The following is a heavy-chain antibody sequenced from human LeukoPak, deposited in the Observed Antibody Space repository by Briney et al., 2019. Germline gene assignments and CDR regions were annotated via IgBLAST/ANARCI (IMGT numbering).Heavy chain of an antibody. V-gene: IGHV3-33*06. Sequence: GGSLRLSCAASGFTFSNYGIHWVRQAPGKGLEWVAVIWSDGINKYYVDSVKGRFTISRDNSKNTLYLQMNSLRAEDTAVYFCAKRGVVIRVILVGFHKEAYYFDSWGQGALVTVSS. CDR2: IWSDGINK. D-gene: IGHD3-22*01. CDR3: AKRGVVIRVILVGFHKEAYYFDS. CDR1: GFTFSNYG. J-gene: IGHJ4*02.